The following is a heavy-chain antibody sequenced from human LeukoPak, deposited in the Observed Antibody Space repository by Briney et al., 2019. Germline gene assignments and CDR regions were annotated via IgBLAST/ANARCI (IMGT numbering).Heavy chain of an antibody. Sequence: GGSLRLSCAASGFTLSSYSMNWVRQAPGKGLEWVSSISSSSSYIYYAGSVKGRFTISRDNAKNSLYLQMNSLRAEDTAVYYCARDREMLAVWGKGTTVTVSS. V-gene: IGHV3-21*01. D-gene: IGHD5-24*01. CDR2: ISSSSSYI. J-gene: IGHJ6*03. CDR1: GFTLSSYS. CDR3: ARDREMLAV.